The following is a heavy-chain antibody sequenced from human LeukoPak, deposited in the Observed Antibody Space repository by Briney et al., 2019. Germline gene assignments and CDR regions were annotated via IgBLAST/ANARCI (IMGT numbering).Heavy chain of an antibody. CDR3: AKSARGYDILTGYDY. J-gene: IGHJ4*02. Sequence: GGSLRLSCAASGFTFSSYSMNWVRQAPGKGLEWVSYISSSSSTIYYADSVKGRFTISRDNAKNSLYLQMNSLRAEDTAVYYCAKSARGYDILTGYDYWGQGTLVTVSS. D-gene: IGHD3-9*01. V-gene: IGHV3-48*01. CDR2: ISSSSSTI. CDR1: GFTFSSYS.